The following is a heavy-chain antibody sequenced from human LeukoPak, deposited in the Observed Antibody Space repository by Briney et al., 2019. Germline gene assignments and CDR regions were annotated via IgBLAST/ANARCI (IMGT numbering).Heavy chain of an antibody. CDR3: AKAVGATLARAFDI. D-gene: IGHD1-26*01. Sequence: GRSLRLSCAASGFTFDDYAMHWVRQAPGKGLEWVSGISWNSGSIGYADSVKGRFTISRDHAKKSLSLEMNSLKAEDTALYYCAKAVGATLARAFDIWGQGTMVTVSS. J-gene: IGHJ3*02. V-gene: IGHV3-9*01. CDR1: GFTFDDYA. CDR2: ISWNSGSI.